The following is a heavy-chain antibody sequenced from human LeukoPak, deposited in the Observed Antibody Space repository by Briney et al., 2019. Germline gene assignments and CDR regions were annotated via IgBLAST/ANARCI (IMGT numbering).Heavy chain of an antibody. CDR3: AREYSSSSGSVSDY. V-gene: IGHV3-48*02. J-gene: IGHJ4*02. D-gene: IGHD6-6*01. CDR1: GFTFSSYN. Sequence: PGGSLRLSCAASGFTFSSYNMNWVRQAPGKGLEWVSYISSSSSTIYYADSVKGRFTISRDNAKNSLYLQMNSLRDEDTAVYYCAREYSSSSGSVSDYWGQGTLVIVSS. CDR2: ISSSSSTI.